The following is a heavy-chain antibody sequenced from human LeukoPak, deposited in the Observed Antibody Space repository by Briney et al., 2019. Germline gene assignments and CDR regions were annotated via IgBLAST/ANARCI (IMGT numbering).Heavy chain of an antibody. V-gene: IGHV1-18*01. J-gene: IGHJ5*02. D-gene: IGHD5-12*01. Sequence: ASVKVSCKASGYTFTSYGISWVRQAPGQWLEWMGWISAYNGNTNYAQKLQGRVTMTTDTSTSTAYMELRSLRSDDTAVYYCARDTPVGYSGYNPNWFDPWGQGTLVTVSS. CDR1: GYTFTSYG. CDR2: ISAYNGNT. CDR3: ARDTPVGYSGYNPNWFDP.